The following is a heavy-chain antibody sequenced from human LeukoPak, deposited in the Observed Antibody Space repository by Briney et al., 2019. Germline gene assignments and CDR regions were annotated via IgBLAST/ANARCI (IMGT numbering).Heavy chain of an antibody. Sequence: GGSLRLSCAASGFTFSSYSMNWVRQAPGKGLEWVSYISSSSSTIYYADSVKGRFTISRDNSKNTLYLQMNSLRAEDTAVYYCAKDRGKHYFDYWGQGTLVTVSS. V-gene: IGHV3-48*01. CDR1: GFTFSSYS. J-gene: IGHJ4*02. D-gene: IGHD1-26*01. CDR3: AKDRGKHYFDY. CDR2: ISSSSSTI.